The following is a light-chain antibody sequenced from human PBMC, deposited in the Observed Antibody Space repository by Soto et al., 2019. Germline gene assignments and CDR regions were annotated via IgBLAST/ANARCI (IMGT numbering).Light chain of an antibody. V-gene: IGLV1-44*01. CDR2: NND. J-gene: IGLJ2*01. CDR1: SSNIGSNT. Sequence: QPVLTQPPSASATPGQRVTISCSGSSSNIGSNTANWYQQLPGTAPKLLIYNNDYRPSGVPDRFSGSKSGTSASLAISGLQSEDEADYYCAAWDDSLSGVVFGGGTQLTVL. CDR3: AAWDDSLSGVV.